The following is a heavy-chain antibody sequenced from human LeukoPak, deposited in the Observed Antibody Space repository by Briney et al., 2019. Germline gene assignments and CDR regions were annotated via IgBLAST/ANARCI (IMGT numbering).Heavy chain of an antibody. D-gene: IGHD3-3*01. CDR1: GGTFSSYT. J-gene: IGHJ6*03. CDR2: IIPIVGIA. CDR3: ATQEWLPDYYYYMDV. V-gene: IGHV1-69*02. Sequence: ASVKVSCKASGGTFSSYTISWVRHAPGQGLEWMGSIIPIVGIANYAQKFQGRVTITADKSTSTAYMELSSLRSEDTAVYYCATQEWLPDYYYYMDVWGKGTTVTVSS.